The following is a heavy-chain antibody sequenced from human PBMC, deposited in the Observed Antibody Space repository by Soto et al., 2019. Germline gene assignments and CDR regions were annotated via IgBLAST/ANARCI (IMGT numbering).Heavy chain of an antibody. J-gene: IGHJ3*02. V-gene: IGHV1-8*01. CDR2: MNPNSGNT. Sequence: ASVKVSCKASGYTFTSYDINWVRQATGQGLEWMGWMNPNSGNTGYAQKFQGRVTMTRNTSISTAYMELSSLRSEDTAVYYCASGVGYCSSTSCTDAFDIWGQGTMVTVS. CDR1: GYTFTSYD. D-gene: IGHD2-2*01. CDR3: ASGVGYCSSTSCTDAFDI.